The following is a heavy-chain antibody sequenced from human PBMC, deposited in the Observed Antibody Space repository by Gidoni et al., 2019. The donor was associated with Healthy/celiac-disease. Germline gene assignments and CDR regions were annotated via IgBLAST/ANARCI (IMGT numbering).Heavy chain of an antibody. Sequence: QVQLVQSGAEVKKPVASVTVSCKASVYTFSSYCISWVRQAPGQGLEWMGWISAYNGNTNYAQKLQGRVTMTTDTSTSIAYMELRSLRSDDTAVYYCARDRRPNDMYYYDSRGAFDIWGQGTMVTVSS. CDR3: ARDRRPNDMYYYDSRGAFDI. CDR2: ISAYNGNT. V-gene: IGHV1-18*01. D-gene: IGHD3-22*01. J-gene: IGHJ3*02. CDR1: VYTFSSYC.